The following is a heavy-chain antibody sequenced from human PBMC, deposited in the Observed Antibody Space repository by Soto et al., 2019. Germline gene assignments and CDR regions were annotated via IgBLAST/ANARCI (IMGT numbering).Heavy chain of an antibody. CDR1: GFTFSSYW. CDR3: GTDEGLKLGAGA. V-gene: IGHV3-7*01. CDR2: MNQDGSEK. D-gene: IGHD1-26*01. Sequence: RRLSCAVSGFTFSSYWMSWVRQAPGKGLEWVANMNQDGSEKYYVDSVKGRFTISRDNAKNSLYLQMNSLRAEDTAIYYCGTDEGLKLGAGALGQGTLVTVSS. J-gene: IGHJ5*02.